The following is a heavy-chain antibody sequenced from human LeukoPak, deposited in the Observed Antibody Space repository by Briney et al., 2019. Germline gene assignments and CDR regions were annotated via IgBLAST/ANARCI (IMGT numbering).Heavy chain of an antibody. CDR1: GGSISSYY. J-gene: IGHJ4*02. CDR3: ARVFNWSFDY. CDR2: IHYSGST. V-gene: IGHV4-59*01. Sequence: SETLSLTCTVSGGSISSYYWSWIRQPPGKGLEWIGYIHYSGSTNYNPSLKSRVTISVDTSKNQFSLELSSVTAADTAVYYCARVFNWSFDYWGQGTLVTVSS. D-gene: IGHD1-1*01.